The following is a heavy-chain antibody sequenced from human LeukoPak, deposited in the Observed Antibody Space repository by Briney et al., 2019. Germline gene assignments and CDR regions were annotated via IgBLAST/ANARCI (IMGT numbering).Heavy chain of an antibody. D-gene: IGHD3-10*01. CDR3: ARVSLIYGSGSYYQSPLTY. V-gene: IGHV1-2*04. Sequence: ASVKVSCKASGYTFTGYYMHWVRQAPGQGLEWMGRINPNSGVTNYAQKFQGWVTMTRDTSISTAYMELSRLRSDDTAVYYCARVSLIYGSGSYYQSPLTYWGQGTLVTVSS. J-gene: IGHJ4*02. CDR1: GYTFTGYY. CDR2: INPNSGVT.